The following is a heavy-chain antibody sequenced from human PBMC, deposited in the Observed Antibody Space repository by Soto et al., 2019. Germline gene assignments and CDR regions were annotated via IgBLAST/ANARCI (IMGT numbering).Heavy chain of an antibody. CDR2: ISGSGGST. D-gene: IGHD2-2*01. CDR3: AKDQDQEGYLDY. CDR1: GFTFSSYA. Sequence: EVQLLESGGGLVQPGGSLRLSCAASGFTFSSYAMSWVRQAPGKGLEWVSAISGSGGSTYYADSVKGRFTISRDNSKNPLYLQMNSLRAEDTAVYYCAKDQDQEGYLDYWGQGTLVTVSS. J-gene: IGHJ4*02. V-gene: IGHV3-23*01.